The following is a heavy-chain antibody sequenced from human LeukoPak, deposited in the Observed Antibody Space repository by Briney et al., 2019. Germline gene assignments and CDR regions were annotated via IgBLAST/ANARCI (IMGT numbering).Heavy chain of an antibody. CDR1: GFTFSSYS. V-gene: IGHV3-21*01. CDR2: ISSSSRYI. J-gene: IGHJ3*02. D-gene: IGHD3-22*01. CDR3: ARDLYYDSSGSRSSAFDI. Sequence: PGGSLRLSCAASGFTFSSYSMNCVRQAPGKGLEWVSSISSSSRYIYYADSVKGRFTISRDNAKNSLYLQMNSLRAEDTAVYYCARDLYYDSSGSRSSAFDIWGQGTMVTVSS.